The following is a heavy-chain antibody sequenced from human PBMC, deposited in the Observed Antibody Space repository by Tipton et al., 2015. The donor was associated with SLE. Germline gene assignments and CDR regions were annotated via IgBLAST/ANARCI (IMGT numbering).Heavy chain of an antibody. J-gene: IGHJ4*02. Sequence: SLRLSCAASGFTFNTYAMAWLRQAPGMGLGWVSVISGRGGSTYYADSVKGRFTISRDNSKSTLYLQMNSLRVDDTAVYYCASLAFALYYDSSGYRYWGQGTLVTVSS. D-gene: IGHD3-22*01. CDR2: ISGRGGST. CDR3: ASLAFALYYDSSGYRY. CDR1: GFTFNTYA. V-gene: IGHV3-23*01.